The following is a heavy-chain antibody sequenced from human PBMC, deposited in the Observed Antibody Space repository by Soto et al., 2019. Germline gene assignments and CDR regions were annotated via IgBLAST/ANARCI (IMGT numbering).Heavy chain of an antibody. D-gene: IGHD6-19*01. Sequence: QVQLVESGGGVVQPGRSLRLSCAASGFTFSSSGMHWVRQAPGKGLEWVAVISYDGSNKYYADSVKGRFTISRDNSKNTVYLQMNSLRAEDTAVYYCAKDRSGWSFDYWGQGTLVTVSS. CDR3: AKDRSGWSFDY. CDR1: GFTFSSSG. V-gene: IGHV3-30*18. J-gene: IGHJ4*02. CDR2: ISYDGSNK.